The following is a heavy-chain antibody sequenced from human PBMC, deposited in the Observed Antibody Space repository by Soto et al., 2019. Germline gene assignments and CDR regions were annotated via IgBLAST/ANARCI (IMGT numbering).Heavy chain of an antibody. Sequence: EVQLVESGGGLAQPGGSLRLSCAASGFTFSSYSVNWVRQAPGKGLEWVSNIWSASNINYADSVKGRFTVSRDNAKNSMSLQMNGLRDEGTAVHYWVRDYSLGFDYWGQGILVTVSS. CDR2: IWSASNI. J-gene: IGHJ4*02. V-gene: IGHV3-48*02. D-gene: IGHD6-13*01. CDR3: VRDYSLGFDY. CDR1: GFTFSSYS.